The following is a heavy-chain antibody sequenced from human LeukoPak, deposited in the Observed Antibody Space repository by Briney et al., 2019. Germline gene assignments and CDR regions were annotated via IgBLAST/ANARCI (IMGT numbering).Heavy chain of an antibody. J-gene: IGHJ6*03. D-gene: IGHD2-21*01. CDR2: IIPIFGTA. V-gene: IGHV1-69*05. CDR1: GGTFSSYA. Sequence: GASVKVSCKASGGTFSSYAISWVRQAPGQGLEWMGGIIPIFGTANYAQKFQGRVTITTDESTSTAYMELISLRSEDTAVYYCARGKPGGADRGYYYYYYMDVWGKGTTVTVSS. CDR3: ARGKPGGADRGYYYYYYMDV.